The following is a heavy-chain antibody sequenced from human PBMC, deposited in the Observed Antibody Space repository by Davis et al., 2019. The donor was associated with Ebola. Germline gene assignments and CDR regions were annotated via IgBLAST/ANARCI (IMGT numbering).Heavy chain of an antibody. CDR1: GGSISSYY. CDR2: IYYSGST. V-gene: IGHV4-59*08. Sequence: SETLSLTCTVSGGSISSYYWSWIRQPPGKGLEWIGYIYYSGSTNYNPSLKSRVTISVDTSKNQFSLKLSSVTAADTAVYFCARGYDFYGYYYDMDVWGQGTTVTVSS. CDR3: ARGYDFYGYYYDMDV. J-gene: IGHJ6*02. D-gene: IGHD3-3*01.